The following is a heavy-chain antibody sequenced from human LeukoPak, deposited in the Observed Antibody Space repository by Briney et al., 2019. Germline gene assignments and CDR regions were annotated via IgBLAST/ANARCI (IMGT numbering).Heavy chain of an antibody. D-gene: IGHD2-8*01. J-gene: IGHJ5*02. CDR1: GFTLSNYD. Sequence: GGSLRLSCAASGFTLSNYDMSWVRQAPGKGLAWVSAISGRGGRTYYADSVKGRFTISRDNPKNTLYLQMNSLRAEDTAVYYCATAYCTSICYLAWFDPWGQGTLVTVSS. CDR3: ATAYCTSICYLAWFDP. V-gene: IGHV3-23*01. CDR2: ISGRGGRT.